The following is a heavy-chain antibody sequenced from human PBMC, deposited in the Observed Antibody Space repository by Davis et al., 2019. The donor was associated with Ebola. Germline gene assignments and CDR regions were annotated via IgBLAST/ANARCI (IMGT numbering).Heavy chain of an antibody. Sequence: GESLKISCAASGFTFSSNSMNWVRQAPGKGLEWVSFISSSSSYIYYADSVKGRFTISRDNAKNSLYLQMNSLRAEDTAVYYCARSPTGYCNSTSCYFGWDYYYYYGMDVWGKGTTVTVSS. CDR2: ISSSSSYI. J-gene: IGHJ6*04. D-gene: IGHD2-2*01. CDR1: GFTFSSNS. V-gene: IGHV3-21*01. CDR3: ARSPTGYCNSTSCYFGWDYYYYYGMDV.